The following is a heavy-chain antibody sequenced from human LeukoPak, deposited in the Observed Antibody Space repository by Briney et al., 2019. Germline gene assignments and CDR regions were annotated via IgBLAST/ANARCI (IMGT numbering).Heavy chain of an antibody. Sequence: GESLRLSCAASGFTFSGSGMHWVRQAPGKGLEWVAFIRYHGSDKYYADSVKGRFTISRDNSKNSLYLQMNSLRPEDTSVYYCARSPTSWYFDYWGQGTLVTVSS. V-gene: IGHV3-30*02. CDR1: GFTFSGSG. D-gene: IGHD2-2*01. CDR2: IRYHGSDK. J-gene: IGHJ4*02. CDR3: ARSPTSWYFDY.